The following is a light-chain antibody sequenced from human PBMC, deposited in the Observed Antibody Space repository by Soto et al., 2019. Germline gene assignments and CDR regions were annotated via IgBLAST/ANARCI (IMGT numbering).Light chain of an antibody. J-gene: IGKJ1*01. Sequence: EIVMTQSPATLSVSPGESVTLSCRASLTMNNNIAWYQHKPGQAPRLLIFGASSRATGVPGRFSGSGFGTEFTLSFSSLQSEDFAVYCCQQYIERPPWTFGQGTTVEMK. V-gene: IGKV3-15*01. CDR2: GAS. CDR3: QQYIERPPWT. CDR1: LTMNNN.